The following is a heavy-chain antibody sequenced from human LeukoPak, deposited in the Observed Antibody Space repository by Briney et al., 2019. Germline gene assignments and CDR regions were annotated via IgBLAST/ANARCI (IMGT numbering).Heavy chain of an antibody. J-gene: IGHJ3*02. D-gene: IGHD3-22*01. CDR2: FDPEDGET. V-gene: IGHV1-18*01. CDR1: GYTFTSYG. Sequence: ASVKVSCKASGYTFTSYGISWVRQAPGKGLEWMGGFDPEDGETIYAQKLQGRVTMTTDTSTSTAYMELRSLRSDDTAVYYCAATTKDDSSGYYLPNAFDIWGQGTMVTVSS. CDR3: AATTKDDSSGYYLPNAFDI.